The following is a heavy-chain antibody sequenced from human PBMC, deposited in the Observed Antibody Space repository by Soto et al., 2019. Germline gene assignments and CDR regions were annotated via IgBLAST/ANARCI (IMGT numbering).Heavy chain of an antibody. J-gene: IGHJ4*02. CDR3: ARVITMIVVAKPGDNYYFAY. D-gene: IGHD3-22*01. CDR1: GYTFTSYG. Sequence: QVQLVQSGAEVKKPGASVKVSCKASGYTFTSYGISWVRQAPGQGLEWMGWISAYNGNTNYAQKLQGRVTMTTDTSTSTAYMELRSLRADDTAVYYCARVITMIVVAKPGDNYYFAYWGQGTLVTVSS. CDR2: ISAYNGNT. V-gene: IGHV1-18*01.